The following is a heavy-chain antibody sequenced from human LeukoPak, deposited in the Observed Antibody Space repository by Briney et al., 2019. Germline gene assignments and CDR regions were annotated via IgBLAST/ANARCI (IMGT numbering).Heavy chain of an antibody. CDR3: ARGRVITKVRGVLVY. J-gene: IGHJ4*02. CDR2: ISSSSSTI. CDR1: GFTFSSYS. V-gene: IGHV3-48*01. D-gene: IGHD3-10*01. Sequence: GGSLRLSCAASGFTFSSYSMNWVRQAPGKGLEWVSYISSSSSTIYYADSVKGRFTISRDNAKNSLYLQMNSLRAEDTAVYYCARGRVITKVRGVLVYWGQGTLVTVSS.